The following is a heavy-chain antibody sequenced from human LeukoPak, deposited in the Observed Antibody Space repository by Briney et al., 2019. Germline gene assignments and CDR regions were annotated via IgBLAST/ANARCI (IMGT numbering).Heavy chain of an antibody. CDR1: GGSITSYTNY. V-gene: IGHV4-30-2*01. D-gene: IGHD3-3*01. CDR3: ARTRDFWSGFFDY. J-gene: IGHJ4*02. Sequence: SETLSLTCDVSGGSITSYTNYWSWIRQPPGKGLEWIGYILHSGSTYNNPSLKSRVTISVDTSKSQFSLKLSSVTAADAAVYYCARTRDFWSGFFDYWGQGTLVTVSS. CDR2: ILHSGST.